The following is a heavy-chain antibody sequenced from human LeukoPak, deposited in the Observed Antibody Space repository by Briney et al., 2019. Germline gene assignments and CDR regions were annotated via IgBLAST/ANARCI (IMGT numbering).Heavy chain of an antibody. CDR1: GFTVSSNY. V-gene: IGHV3-49*04. CDR2: IRSKAYGGTT. D-gene: IGHD4-11*01. J-gene: IGHJ4*02. CDR3: TREDLQVFNY. Sequence: PGGSLRLSCAASGFTVSSNYMSWVRQAPGKGLEWVGFIRSKAYGGTTEYAASVKGRFTISRDDSKSIAYLQMNSLKTEDTAVYYCTREDLQVFNYWGQGTLVTVSS.